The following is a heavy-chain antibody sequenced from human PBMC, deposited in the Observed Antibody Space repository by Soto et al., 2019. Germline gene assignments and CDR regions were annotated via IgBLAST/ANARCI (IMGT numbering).Heavy chain of an antibody. J-gene: IGHJ5*02. V-gene: IGHV3-48*01. CDR1: GFTFSSYS. D-gene: IGHD6-13*01. CDR2: ISSSSSNI. CDR3: ARDLQAAAGNWVGGNWFEP. Sequence: EVQLVESGGGLVQPGGSLRLSCAASGFTFSSYSMNWVRQAPGKGLEWVSYISSSSSNIYYADSVKGRFTISRDNAKNPLYLQMNSQRAEDTAVYYCARDLQAAAGNWVGGNWFEPWGQGTLVTVSS.